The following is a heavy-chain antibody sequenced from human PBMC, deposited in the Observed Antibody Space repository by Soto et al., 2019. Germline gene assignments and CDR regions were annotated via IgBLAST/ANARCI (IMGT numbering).Heavy chain of an antibody. CDR3: AREVAAAGTPKTRYYYYGMDV. V-gene: IGHV1-69*14. CDR1: GGTFSSYA. Sequence: QVQLVQSGAEVKKPGSSVKVSCKASGGTFSSYAISWVRQAPGQGLEWMGGIIPIFGTANYAQKFQGRVTITADKSTSTAYMELSSRRSEDTAVYYCAREVAAAGTPKTRYYYYGMDVWGQGTTVTVSS. CDR2: IIPIFGTA. D-gene: IGHD6-13*01. J-gene: IGHJ6*02.